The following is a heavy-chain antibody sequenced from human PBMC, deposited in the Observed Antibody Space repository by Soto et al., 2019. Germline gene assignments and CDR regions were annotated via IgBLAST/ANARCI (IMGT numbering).Heavy chain of an antibody. CDR3: AREDCSSTSCPMDV. J-gene: IGHJ6*02. D-gene: IGHD2-2*01. CDR2: ISSSSSTI. CDR1: GFTFRSYS. V-gene: IGHV3-48*01. Sequence: GGSLTLSCAASGFTFRSYSMNLVRQAPGKGLEWVSYISSSSSTIYYADSVKGRFTISRDNAKNSLYLQMNSLRAEDTAVYYCAREDCSSTSCPMDVWGQGTTVTVSS.